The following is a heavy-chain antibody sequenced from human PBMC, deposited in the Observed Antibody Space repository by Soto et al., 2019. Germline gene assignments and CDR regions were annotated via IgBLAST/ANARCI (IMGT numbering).Heavy chain of an antibody. D-gene: IGHD6-6*01. Sequence: PSETLSLTCAVYGGSFSGHYWSWIRQPPGKGLEWIGEINHSGSTNYNPSLKSRVTISVDTSKNQFSLKLSSVTAADTAVYYCARRIAARPIKFDYWGQRTLVTVSS. V-gene: IGHV4-34*01. CDR2: INHSGST. CDR3: ARRIAARPIKFDY. J-gene: IGHJ4*02. CDR1: GGSFSGHY.